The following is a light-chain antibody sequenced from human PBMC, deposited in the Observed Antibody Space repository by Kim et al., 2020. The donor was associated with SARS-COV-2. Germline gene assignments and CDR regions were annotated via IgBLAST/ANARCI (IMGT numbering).Light chain of an antibody. Sequence: SVGDRVTITCQASQDISNYLNWYQQKPGKAPKLLIYDASNLETGVPSRFSGSGSGTDFTFTISSLQPEDIATYYCQQYDNLPPFAFGPGAKVDIK. CDR3: QQYDNLPPFA. V-gene: IGKV1-33*01. CDR2: DAS. CDR1: QDISNY. J-gene: IGKJ3*01.